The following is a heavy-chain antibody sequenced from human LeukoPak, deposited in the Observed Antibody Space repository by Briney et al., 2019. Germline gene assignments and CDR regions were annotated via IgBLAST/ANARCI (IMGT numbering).Heavy chain of an antibody. CDR3: AKDHARELWDFDY. V-gene: IGHV3-30*02. D-gene: IGHD3-16*01. Sequence: GGSLRLSCEASGFTFNTYGMHWVRQAPGKGLEWVAFIRSDGSKKDYADSVRGRFTISRDNSKNTVYMQMDSLRPEDTALYYCAKDHARELWDFDYWGQGSLVTVSS. CDR2: IRSDGSKK. J-gene: IGHJ4*02. CDR1: GFTFNTYG.